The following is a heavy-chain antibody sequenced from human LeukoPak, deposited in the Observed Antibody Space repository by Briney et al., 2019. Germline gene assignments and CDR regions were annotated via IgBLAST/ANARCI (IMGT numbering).Heavy chain of an antibody. D-gene: IGHD3-16*01. CDR2: MQSTGNS. CDR1: GDSISTYH. Sequence: SETLSLTCSVSGDSISTYHWNWIRKPPGKGLEWIGYMQSTGNSKYNPSLKSRVDMFVDTSKNQAALILSSVTAADTAVYYCARDKQHSYGRYFDHWGQGALVTVSS. J-gene: IGHJ4*02. CDR3: ARDKQHSYGRYFDH. V-gene: IGHV4-59*01.